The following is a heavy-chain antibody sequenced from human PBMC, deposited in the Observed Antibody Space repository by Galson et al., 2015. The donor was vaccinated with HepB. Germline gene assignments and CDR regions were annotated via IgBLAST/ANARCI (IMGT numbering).Heavy chain of an antibody. V-gene: IGHV3-23*01. Sequence: SLRLSCAASGFTFSSYAMSWVRQAPGKGLEWVSAISGSGGSTHYADSVKGRFTISRDNSKNTLYLQMNSLRAEDTAVYYCAMASAPATAMEFYYWGQGTLVTVSS. D-gene: IGHD2-2*01. CDR2: ISGSGGST. J-gene: IGHJ4*02. CDR3: AMASAPATAMEFYY. CDR1: GFTFSSYA.